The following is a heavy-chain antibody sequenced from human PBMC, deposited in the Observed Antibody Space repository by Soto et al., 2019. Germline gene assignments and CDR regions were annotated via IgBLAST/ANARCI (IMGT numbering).Heavy chain of an antibody. CDR1: GFTFSSYA. CDR3: ARGRPITMTPPGGY. CDR2: ISYDGSNK. J-gene: IGHJ4*02. Sequence: QVQLVESGGGVVQPGRSLRLSCAASGFTFSSYAMHWVRQAPGEGLEWVAVISYDGSNKYYADSVKGRFTISRDNSKNTLYLQMNSLRAEDTAVYYCARGRPITMTPPGGYWGQGTLVTVSS. D-gene: IGHD3-22*01. V-gene: IGHV3-30-3*01.